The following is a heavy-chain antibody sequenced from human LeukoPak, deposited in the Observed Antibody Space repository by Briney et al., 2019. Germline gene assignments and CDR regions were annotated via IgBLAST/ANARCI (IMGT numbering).Heavy chain of an antibody. D-gene: IGHD2-8*01. V-gene: IGHV3-30-3*01. CDR2: IAFDAISQ. J-gene: IGHJ4*02. CDR1: GFTFSSYA. Sequence: GGSLRLSCAASGFTFSSYAMHWVRQAPGKGLEWVAGIAFDAISQYYADSVKGRFTISRDNSKNTLYLQMNSRRDEDTAVYYCASDRGGYCTNGVCAGFDYWGQGTLVTVSS. CDR3: ASDRGGYCTNGVCAGFDY.